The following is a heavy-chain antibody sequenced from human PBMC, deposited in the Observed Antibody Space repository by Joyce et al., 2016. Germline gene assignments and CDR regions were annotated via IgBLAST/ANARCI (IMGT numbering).Heavy chain of an antibody. V-gene: IGHV3-21*01. CDR2: ISATSYYI. CDR3: ARGGISYYYAMDV. J-gene: IGHJ6*02. CDR1: GSTFSSSS. D-gene: IGHD3-16*01. Sequence: QLVESGGGVVKAGGSLRLSCEASGSTFSSSSMSWFRQDTGKGLEWVAAISATSYYIFHAETVRGRFTVSRDNAKKTLYLQMNSLRAEDSAVFYCARGGISYYYAMDVWGQGTTVTVSS.